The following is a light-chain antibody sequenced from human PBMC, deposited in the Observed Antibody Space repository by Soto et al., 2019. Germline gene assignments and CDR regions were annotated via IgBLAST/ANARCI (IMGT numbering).Light chain of an antibody. Sequence: QSVLTQPASVSGSPGQSITISCTGTSSDVGSYNLVSWYQQHPGKAPKLMIYEGSKRPSGVSNRFSGSKSGNTASLTISGLQAEDEADYYCQSYDSSLTGRVFGGGTKLTVL. J-gene: IGLJ2*01. V-gene: IGLV2-23*01. CDR3: QSYDSSLTGRV. CDR1: SSDVGSYNL. CDR2: EGS.